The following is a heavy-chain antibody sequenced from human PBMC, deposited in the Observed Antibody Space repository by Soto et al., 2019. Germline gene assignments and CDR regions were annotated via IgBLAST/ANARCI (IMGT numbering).Heavy chain of an antibody. CDR1: GGSVSNSNYY. Sequence: SETLSLTCTVSGGSVSNSNYYWGWIRQSPGKGLGWIGSVYYRGRSYSKSSVKSRVTISVDTSKNQFYLNLNSVTASDTAVYYCVSQRTSVLTQAYFDYWGPGALVTVS. CDR2: VYYRGRS. V-gene: IGHV4-39*01. CDR3: VSQRTSVLTQAYFDY. D-gene: IGHD2-8*01. J-gene: IGHJ4*02.